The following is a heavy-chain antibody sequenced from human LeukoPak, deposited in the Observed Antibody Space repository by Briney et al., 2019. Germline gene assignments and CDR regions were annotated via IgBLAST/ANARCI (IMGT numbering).Heavy chain of an antibody. D-gene: IGHD6-13*01. V-gene: IGHV3-23*01. CDR3: STIPSFGSSWYQFNY. J-gene: IGHJ4*02. CDR1: GFTFSSYA. CDR2: ISGRDDRT. Sequence: GGSLRLSCAASGFTFSSYAMSWVRQAPGRGLEWVSAISGRDDRTYYTDSVKGRFTISRDNSRDTLYLQMNSLRAEDTAVYYCSTIPSFGSSWYQFNYWGQRTLVTVSS.